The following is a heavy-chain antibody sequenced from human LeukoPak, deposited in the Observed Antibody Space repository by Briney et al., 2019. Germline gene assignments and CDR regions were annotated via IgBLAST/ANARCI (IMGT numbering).Heavy chain of an antibody. Sequence: SETLSLTCTVSGGSISSYYWSWIRQPPGEGLEWIGYIYYSGSTNYNPSLKSRVTISVDTSKNQFSLKLSSVTAADTAVYYWARSAYSSSWTWFDPWGQGTLVTVSS. D-gene: IGHD6-13*01. CDR3: ARSAYSSSWTWFDP. CDR2: IYYSGST. CDR1: GGSISSYY. J-gene: IGHJ5*02. V-gene: IGHV4-59*01.